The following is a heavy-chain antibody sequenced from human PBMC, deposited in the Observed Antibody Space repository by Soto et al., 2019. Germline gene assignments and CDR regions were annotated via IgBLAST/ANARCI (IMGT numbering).Heavy chain of an antibody. CDR2: ISYDGSNK. Sequence: QVQLVESGGGVVQLGRPLRLSCAASGFTFSSYGMHWVRQAPGKGLEWVAVISYDGSNKYYADSVKGRFTISRDNSKNTLYLQMNSLRAEDTAVYYCAKEGEYSRYFDYWVQGTLVTVS. D-gene: IGHD6-6*01. J-gene: IGHJ4*02. V-gene: IGHV3-30*18. CDR3: AKEGEYSRYFDY. CDR1: GFTFSSYG.